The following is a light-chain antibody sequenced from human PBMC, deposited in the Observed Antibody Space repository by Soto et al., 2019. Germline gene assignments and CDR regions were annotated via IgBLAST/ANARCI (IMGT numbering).Light chain of an antibody. CDR3: QTWSTDIRV. CDR1: SLHNSYA. CDR2: LNSDGSH. J-gene: IGLJ3*02. V-gene: IGLV4-69*01. Sequence: QLVLTQPPSASASLGASVKLTCTLSSLHNSYAIAWHQQQPEKGPRYLMKLNSDGSHSKGDGIPDRFSGSSSGAERYLTISSLQSEDEADYYCQTWSTDIRVFGGGTKVTVL.